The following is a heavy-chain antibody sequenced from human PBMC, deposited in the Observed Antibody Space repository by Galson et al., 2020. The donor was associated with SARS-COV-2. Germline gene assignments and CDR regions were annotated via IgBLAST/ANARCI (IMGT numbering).Heavy chain of an antibody. Sequence: SGPPLVKPTQTLTLTCTFSGFSRSPGAVGVGWIREPPGKGLEWLALIYWDDDKRYSPSLKSRLTITTDTSKNQVVLTMTNMDPVDTATYYCAHRLIGSRSYYNFDYWGQGTLVTVSS. D-gene: IGHD3-10*01. CDR3: AHRLIGSRSYYNFDY. V-gene: IGHV2-5*02. CDR1: GFSRSPGAVG. J-gene: IGHJ4*02. CDR2: IYWDDDK.